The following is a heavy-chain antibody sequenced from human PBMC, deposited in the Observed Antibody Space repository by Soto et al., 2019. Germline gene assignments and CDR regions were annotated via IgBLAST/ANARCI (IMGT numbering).Heavy chain of an antibody. CDR2: ISAYNGNT. V-gene: IGHV1-18*01. CDR1: GYTLTRYG. Sequence: QVQLVQSGAEVKKPGASVKVSFKASGYTLTRYGFSWVRQAPGQVLEWMGWISAYNGNTNYAQKLQGRVTMTTDTSTSTAYMELRSLRSDDTAVYYCARDRGVWFGEFVDYWGQGTLVTVSS. CDR3: ARDRGVWFGEFVDY. J-gene: IGHJ4*02. D-gene: IGHD3-10*01.